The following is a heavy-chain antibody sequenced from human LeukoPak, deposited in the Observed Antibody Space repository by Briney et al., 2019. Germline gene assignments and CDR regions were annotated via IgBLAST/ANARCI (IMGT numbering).Heavy chain of an antibody. CDR1: GGSISSYY. D-gene: IGHD3-3*01. CDR2: IYYSGST. CDR3: ARGGDPIFYFDY. V-gene: IGHV4-59*01. Sequence: SETLSLTCTVSGGSISSYYWSWIRQPPGKGLEWIGYIYYSGSTNYNPSLKSRVTISVDTSKNQFSLKLSSVTAADTAVYYCARGGDPIFYFDYWGQGTLVTVSS. J-gene: IGHJ4*02.